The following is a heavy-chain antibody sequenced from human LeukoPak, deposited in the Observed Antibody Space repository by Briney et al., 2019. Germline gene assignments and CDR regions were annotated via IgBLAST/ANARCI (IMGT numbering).Heavy chain of an antibody. D-gene: IGHD3-10*01. CDR1: GYTFTGDY. CDR2: INPNNGDT. J-gene: IGHJ4*02. Sequence: ASVKVSCKASGYTFTGDYVHWVRRAPGQGLEWMAWINPNNGDTNSAQKFQGRVTITRDTSISTVYMELSRLTSDDTAVYYCAREASGSYYSFFLDYWGQGTLVAASS. V-gene: IGHV1-2*02. CDR3: AREASGSYYSFFLDY.